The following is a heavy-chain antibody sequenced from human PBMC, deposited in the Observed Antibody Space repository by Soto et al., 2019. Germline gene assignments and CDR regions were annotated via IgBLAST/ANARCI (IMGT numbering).Heavy chain of an antibody. CDR3: AKDQASGQGSFDS. CDR1: GFTFNIYG. V-gene: IGHV3-30*18. J-gene: IGHJ4*02. Sequence: PVGSLRLSCAASGFTFNIYGMHWVRQAPDKRLEWVALISYDGSNQYYADSVKGRFTISRDNSKNTLFLQMNSLRADDTAVYYCAKDQASGQGSFDSWGQGTLVTVSS. CDR2: ISYDGSNQ.